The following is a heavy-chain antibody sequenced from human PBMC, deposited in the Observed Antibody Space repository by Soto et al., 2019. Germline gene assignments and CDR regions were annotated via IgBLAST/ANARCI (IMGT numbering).Heavy chain of an antibody. CDR1: GFTVSSNY. CDR2: IYSGGST. CDR3: ARDVGGYDSSGYQ. V-gene: IGHV3-53*04. Sequence: EVQLVESGGGLVQPGGSPRLSCAASGFTVSSNYMSWVRQAPGKGLEWVSVIYSGGSTYYADSVKGRFTISRHNSKNTLYLQMNSLRAEDTAVYYCARDVGGYDSSGYQWGQGTLVTVSS. D-gene: IGHD3-22*01. J-gene: IGHJ4*02.